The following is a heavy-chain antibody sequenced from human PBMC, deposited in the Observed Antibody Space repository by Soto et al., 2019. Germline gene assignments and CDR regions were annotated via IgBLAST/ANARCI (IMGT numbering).Heavy chain of an antibody. D-gene: IGHD3-10*01. J-gene: IGHJ4*02. Sequence: QVQLVQSGAEVKKPGSFVKVSCAASVGTFNSYTISWVRQAPGQGPEWMGRIIPMVGMANYAQKFQGRVTITADKSTSTAYMVLNRLRSEDTAMYYCATNYGSGSTHFDYWGQGTLVTVSS. V-gene: IGHV1-69*02. CDR1: VGTFNSYT. CDR2: IIPMVGMA. CDR3: ATNYGSGSTHFDY.